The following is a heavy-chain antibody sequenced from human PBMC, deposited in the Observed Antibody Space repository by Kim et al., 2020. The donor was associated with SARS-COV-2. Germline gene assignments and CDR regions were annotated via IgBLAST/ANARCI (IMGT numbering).Heavy chain of an antibody. J-gene: IGHJ4*02. Sequence: ASVKVSCKASGYTFTSYDINWVRQATGQGLEWMGWMNPNSGNTGYAQKFQGRVTMTRNTSISTAYMELSSLRSEDTAVYYCARSIAAAAAFDYWGQGTLVTVSS. CDR3: ARSIAAAAAFDY. V-gene: IGHV1-8*01. CDR1: GYTFTSYD. CDR2: MNPNSGNT. D-gene: IGHD6-13*01.